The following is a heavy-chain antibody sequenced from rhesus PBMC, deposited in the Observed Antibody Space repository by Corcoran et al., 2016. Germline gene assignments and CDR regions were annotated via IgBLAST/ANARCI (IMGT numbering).Heavy chain of an antibody. CDR2: IGGSSGSN. J-gene: IGHJ4*01. CDR1: GGSISQYY. D-gene: IGHD3-28*01. CDR3: ARNEYYYDSGYIY. V-gene: IGHV4-165*02. Sequence: QVQLQESGPGLVKPSETLSLTCAVSGGSISQYYWNWIRQPPGTGLEWFGYIGGSSGSNYYNPSLKSRVTISTATSKNEFSLKLSSVTAADTAVYYCARNEYYYDSGYIYWGQGVLVTVSS.